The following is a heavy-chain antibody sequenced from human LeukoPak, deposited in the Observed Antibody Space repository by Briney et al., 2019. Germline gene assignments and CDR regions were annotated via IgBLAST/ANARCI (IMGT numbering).Heavy chain of an antibody. CDR1: GGSFSGYY. D-gene: IGHD3-16*02. V-gene: IGHV4-34*01. J-gene: IGHJ5*02. CDR2: INHSGST. CDR3: ARGRQYDYVWGSYRSRNWFDP. Sequence: SETLSLTCAVYGGSFSGYYWSWIRQPPGKGLEWIGEINHSGSTNYNPSLESRVTISVDTSKNQFSLKLSSVTAADTAVYYCARGRQYDYVWGSYRSRNWFDPWGQGTLVTVSS.